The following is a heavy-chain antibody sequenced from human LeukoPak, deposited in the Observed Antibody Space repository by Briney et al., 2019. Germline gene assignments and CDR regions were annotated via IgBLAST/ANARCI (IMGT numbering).Heavy chain of an antibody. CDR3: AKDGGSDPDAFDI. CDR1: GFTFSSYS. V-gene: IGHV3-21*01. J-gene: IGHJ3*02. Sequence: GGSLRLSCAVSGFTFSSYSMNWVRQAPGKGLEWVSSISSSSSYIYYADSVKGRFTLYRDTPKHSPYLQMNSLRAEDTAVYYCAKDGGSDPDAFDIWGQGTMVTVSS. D-gene: IGHD2-15*01. CDR2: ISSSSSYI.